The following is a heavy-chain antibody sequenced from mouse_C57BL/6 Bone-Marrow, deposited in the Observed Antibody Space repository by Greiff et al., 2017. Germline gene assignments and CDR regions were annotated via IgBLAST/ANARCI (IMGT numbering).Heavy chain of an antibody. V-gene: IGHV1-52*01. Sequence: QVQLQQPGAELVRPGSSVKLSCKASGYTFTSYWMHWVKQRPLQGLEWIGNIDPSDSETHYNQKFKDKATLTVDKSSSTAYMQLSSLTSEDSAVYYCARAWVLGFAYWGQGTLVTVSA. CDR3: ARAWVLGFAY. CDR2: IDPSDSET. CDR1: GYTFTSYW. J-gene: IGHJ3*01.